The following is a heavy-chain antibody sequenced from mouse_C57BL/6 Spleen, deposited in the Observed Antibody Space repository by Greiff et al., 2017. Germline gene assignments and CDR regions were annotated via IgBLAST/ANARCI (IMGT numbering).Heavy chain of an antibody. CDR3: ARTTVVARGYYYAMDY. CDR2: IYPGDGDT. CDR1: GYAFSSSW. V-gene: IGHV1-82*01. Sequence: QVQLQQSGPELVKPGASVKISCKASGYAFSSSWMNWVKQRPGKGLEWIGRIYPGDGDTNYNGKFKGKDTLTADKSSSTAYMQLSSLTSEDSAVYFCARTTVVARGYYYAMDYWGQGTSVTVSS. J-gene: IGHJ4*01. D-gene: IGHD1-1*01.